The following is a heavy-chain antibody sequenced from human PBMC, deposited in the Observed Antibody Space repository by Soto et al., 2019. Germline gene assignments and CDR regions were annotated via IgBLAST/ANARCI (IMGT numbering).Heavy chain of an antibody. CDR1: GYDITTYW. CDR2: IDPSDSYI. V-gene: IGHV5-10-1*01. D-gene: IGHD5-12*01. Sequence: GESLKISCKGSGYDITTYWISWVRQMPGRGLEWMGRIDPSDSYINYSSSFQGHVTFSADRSTNTAYLQWNSLKASDTAIVYCARHTYSASSWLDPWGQGTLVTVSS. CDR3: ARHTYSASSWLDP. J-gene: IGHJ5*02.